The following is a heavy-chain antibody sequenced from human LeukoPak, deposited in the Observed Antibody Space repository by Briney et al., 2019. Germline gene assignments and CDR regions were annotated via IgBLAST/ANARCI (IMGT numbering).Heavy chain of an antibody. CDR1: GGSSSGYY. V-gene: IGHV4-59*01. CDR2: IYYSGST. CDR3: ARVYYSNSYDYWYFDL. Sequence: SETLSLTCGVSGGSSSGYYWSWIRQPPGKGLEWIGYIYYSGSTNYNPSLKSRVTISVDTSKNQFSLKPTSVTAADTAVYYCARVYYSNSYDYWYFDLWGRGTLVTVSS. D-gene: IGHD6-13*01. J-gene: IGHJ2*01.